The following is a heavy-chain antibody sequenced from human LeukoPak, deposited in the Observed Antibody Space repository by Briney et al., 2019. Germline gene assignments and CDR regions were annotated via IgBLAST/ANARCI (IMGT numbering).Heavy chain of an antibody. D-gene: IGHD3-10*01. CDR3: ARGGLSGSGSIDY. CDR1: GFTFTSHG. CDR2: ISAYNGKT. V-gene: IGHV1-18*04. Sequence: GASVKVSCKASGFTFTSHGFTWVRQAPGQGLEWMGWISAYNGKTNYAQKLQGRVTMSTDTFTSTVYMELRSLRSDDTALYYCARGGLSGSGSIDYWGQGTLVTVSS. J-gene: IGHJ4*02.